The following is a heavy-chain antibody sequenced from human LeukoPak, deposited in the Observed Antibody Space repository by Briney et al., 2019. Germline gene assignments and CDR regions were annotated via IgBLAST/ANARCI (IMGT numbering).Heavy chain of an antibody. J-gene: IGHJ4*02. CDR1: GGSISSSSYY. D-gene: IGHD2-15*01. CDR3: ARGVSCSGGSCFVDY. CDR2: INHSGST. Sequence: PSETLSLTCTVSGGSISSSSYYWSWIRQPPGKGLEWIGEINHSGSTNYNPSLKSRVTISVDTSKNQFSLKLSSVTAADTAVYYCARGVSCSGGSCFVDYWGQGTLVTVSS. V-gene: IGHV4-39*07.